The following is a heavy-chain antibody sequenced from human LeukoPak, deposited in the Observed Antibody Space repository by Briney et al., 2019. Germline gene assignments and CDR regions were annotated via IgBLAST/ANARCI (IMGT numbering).Heavy chain of an antibody. V-gene: IGHV4-59*01. CDR3: ARRRKPAGGFYP. CDR1: GGSISSYY. D-gene: IGHD2-2*01. J-gene: IGHJ5*02. CDR2: IYYSGST. Sequence: SETLSLTCTVSGGSISSYYWSWIRQPPGKGLEWIGYIYYSGSTNYNPSLKSRVTISVDTSKNQFSLKLSSVTAADTAVYYCARRRKPAGGFYPWGQGTLVTVSS.